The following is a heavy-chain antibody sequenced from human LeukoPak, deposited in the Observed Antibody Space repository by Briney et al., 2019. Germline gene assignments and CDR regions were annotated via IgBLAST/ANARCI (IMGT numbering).Heavy chain of an antibody. V-gene: IGHV3-30*02. D-gene: IGHD4-17*01. CDR3: ARDGGGDYGFWYFQH. CDR2: IRYDGSNK. J-gene: IGHJ1*01. Sequence: GGSLRLSCAASGFTFSRYGMHWVRQAPGKGLEWVAFIRYDGSNKYYADSVKGRFTISRDNSKNTLYLQMNSLRAEDTAVYYCARDGGGDYGFWYFQHWGQGTLVTVSS. CDR1: GFTFSRYG.